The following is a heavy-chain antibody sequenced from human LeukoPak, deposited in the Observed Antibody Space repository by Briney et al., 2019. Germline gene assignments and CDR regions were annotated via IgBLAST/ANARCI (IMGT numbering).Heavy chain of an antibody. CDR3: ARGYSYGYYYYYMDV. J-gene: IGHJ6*03. CDR1: GYTFTGYY. D-gene: IGHD5-18*01. V-gene: IGHV1-69*05. Sequence: SVKVSCKASGYTFTGYYMHWVRQAPGQGLEWMGGIIPIFGTANYAQKFQGRVTITTDESTSTAYMELSSLRSEDTAVYYCARGYSYGYYYYYMDVWGKGTTVTVSS. CDR2: IIPIFGTA.